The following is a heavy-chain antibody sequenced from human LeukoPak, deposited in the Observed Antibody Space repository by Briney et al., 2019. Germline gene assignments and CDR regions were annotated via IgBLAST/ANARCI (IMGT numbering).Heavy chain of an antibody. V-gene: IGHV3-9*03. CDR3: AKDIRDGYFGDAFDI. CDR1: GFTFDDYA. D-gene: IGHD5-24*01. Sequence: GRSLRLSCAASGFTFDDYAMYWVRQAPGKGLEWVSGISWNGGSTGYADSVKGRFTISRDNAKNSLYLQMNSLRAEDMALYYCAKDIRDGYFGDAFDIWGQGTMVTVSS. J-gene: IGHJ3*02. CDR2: ISWNGGST.